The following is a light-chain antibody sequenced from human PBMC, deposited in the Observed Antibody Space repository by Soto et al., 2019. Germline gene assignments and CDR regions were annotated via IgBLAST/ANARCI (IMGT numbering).Light chain of an antibody. CDR1: SSDVGGYNY. Sequence: QSVLTQPASVSGSPGQSITISCTGTSSDVGGYNYVSWYQHHPGKAPKLMIYEASKRPSGVPDRFSGSKSGNTASLTVSGLQAEDEADYYCSSYAGSNNVVFGGGTKLTVL. CDR3: SSYAGSNNVV. J-gene: IGLJ2*01. V-gene: IGLV2-8*01. CDR2: EAS.